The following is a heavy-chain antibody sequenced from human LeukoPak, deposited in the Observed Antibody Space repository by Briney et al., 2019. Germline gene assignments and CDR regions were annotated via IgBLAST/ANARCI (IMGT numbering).Heavy chain of an antibody. D-gene: IGHD6-6*01. J-gene: IGHJ4*02. V-gene: IGHV3-30*02. CDR1: GFTFSSYG. CDR2: IRYDGSNK. Sequence: QPGGSLRLSCAASGFTFSSYGMHWVRQAPGKGLEWVAFIRYDGSNKYYADSVKGRFTISRDNSRNTLYLQMNSLRAEDTAVYYCAKLPYSSSPSRGDWGQGTLVTVSS. CDR3: AKLPYSSSPSRGD.